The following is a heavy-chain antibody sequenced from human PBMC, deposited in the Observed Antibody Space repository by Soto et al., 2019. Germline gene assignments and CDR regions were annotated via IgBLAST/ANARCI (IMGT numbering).Heavy chain of an antibody. V-gene: IGHV1-69*13. CDR1: GGTFSSYA. CDR2: IIPIFGTA. Sequence: SVKVSCKASGGTFSSYAISWVRQAPGQGLEWMGGIIPIFGTANYAQKFQGRVTITADESTSTAYMELSSLRSEDTAVYYCASWAAYYYGSGSRFDYWGQGTLVTVSS. D-gene: IGHD3-10*01. J-gene: IGHJ4*02. CDR3: ASWAAYYYGSGSRFDY.